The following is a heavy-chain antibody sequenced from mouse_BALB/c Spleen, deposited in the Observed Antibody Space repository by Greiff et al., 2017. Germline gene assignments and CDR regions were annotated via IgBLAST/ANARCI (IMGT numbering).Heavy chain of an antibody. V-gene: IGHV2-4-1*01. D-gene: IGHD1-1*01. CDR2: IWSGGST. CDR3: ARNGGYYGSSPYYFDY. CDR1: GFSLTSYG. J-gene: IGHJ2*01. Sequence: QVQLQQSGPGLVQPSQSLSITCTVSGFSLTSYGVHWVRQSPGKGLEWLGVIWSGGSTDYNAAFISRLSISKDNSKSQVFFKMNSLQADDTAIYYCARNGGYYGSSPYYFDYWGQGTTLTVSS.